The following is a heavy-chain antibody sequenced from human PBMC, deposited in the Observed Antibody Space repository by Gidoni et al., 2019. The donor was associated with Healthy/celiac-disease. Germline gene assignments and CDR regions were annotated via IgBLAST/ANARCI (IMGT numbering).Heavy chain of an antibody. J-gene: IGHJ4*02. V-gene: IGHV2-26*01. CDR3: ARTRGWNDLNFDY. D-gene: IGHD1-1*01. Sequence: QVTLKESGPVLVKPTETLTLTCTVSAFPLSNARLGVSWIRQPPGKALEWLAHIFSNDENSYSTSLKSRLTISKDTSKSQVVLTMTNMDPVDTATYYCARTRGWNDLNFDYWGQGTLVTVSS. CDR2: IFSNDEN. CDR1: AFPLSNARLG.